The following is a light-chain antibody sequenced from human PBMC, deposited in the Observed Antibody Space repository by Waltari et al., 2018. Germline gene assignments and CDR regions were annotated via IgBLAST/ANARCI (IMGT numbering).Light chain of an antibody. CDR3: AAWDDILNGVV. Sequence: QSVLTHSPSASGTPGQRVTISCSGSSSNIGSNAVNWYRQLPGTAPKLLTFSNDQRPSGFPDRFSGSKSGTSASLAISGLQSEDEADYYCAAWDDILNGVVFGGGTKLTVL. CDR2: SND. J-gene: IGLJ2*01. CDR1: SSNIGSNA. V-gene: IGLV1-44*01.